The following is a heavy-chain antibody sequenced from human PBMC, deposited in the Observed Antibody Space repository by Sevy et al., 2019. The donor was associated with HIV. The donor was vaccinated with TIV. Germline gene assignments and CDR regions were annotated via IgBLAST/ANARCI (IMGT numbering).Heavy chain of an antibody. V-gene: IGHV1-2*06. J-gene: IGHJ4*02. CDR3: ARASGPTVGAYFDY. D-gene: IGHD3-10*01. CDR2: ISPNSGGT. CDR1: GYSFTAYF. Sequence: ASVKVSCRASGYSFTAYFLHWVRQAPGQGLEWMGRISPNSGGTVYAQNFQGRVTRTRHTSVPTAYMEVTRPKSDDTALYYCARASGPTVGAYFDYWGQGTLVTVSS.